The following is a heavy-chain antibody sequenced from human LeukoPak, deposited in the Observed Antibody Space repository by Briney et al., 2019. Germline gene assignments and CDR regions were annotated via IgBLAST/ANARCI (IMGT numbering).Heavy chain of an antibody. V-gene: IGHV4-31*03. J-gene: IGHJ4*02. CDR1: GGSISSGGYY. D-gene: IGHD3-9*01. Sequence: PSETLSLTYTVSGGSISSGGYYWSWIRQHPGKGLEWIGYIYYSGSTYYNPSLKSRVTISVDTSKNQFSLKLSSVTAADTAVYYCARVNDILTYFDYWGQGTLVTVSS. CDR3: ARVNDILTYFDY. CDR2: IYYSGST.